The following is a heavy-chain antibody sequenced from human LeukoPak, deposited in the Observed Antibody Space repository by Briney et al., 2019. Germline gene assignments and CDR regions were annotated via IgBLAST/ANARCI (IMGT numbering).Heavy chain of an antibody. CDR1: GGTFSSYA. CDR3: ARDGSGWKIDY. CDR2: IIPIFDTA. D-gene: IGHD6-19*01. J-gene: IGHJ4*02. Sequence: SVKVSCKASGGTFSSYAISWVRQAPGQGLEWMGGIIPIFDTANYAQKFQGRVTITADESTSTAYMELSSLGSEGTAVYYCARDGSGWKIDYWGQGTLVTVSS. V-gene: IGHV1-69*13.